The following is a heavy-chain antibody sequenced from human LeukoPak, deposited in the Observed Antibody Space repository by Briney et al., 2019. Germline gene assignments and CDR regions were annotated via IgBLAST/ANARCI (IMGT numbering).Heavy chain of an antibody. CDR2: IRYDGSNK. Sequence: PGGSLRLXCAASGFTFSSYGMHWVRQAPGKGLEWVAFIRYDGSNKYYADSVKGRFTISRDNSKNTLYLQMNSLRAEDTAVYYCAKTNVLRFLEWKNYSARLDYWGQGTLVTVSS. V-gene: IGHV3-30*02. CDR3: AKTNVLRFLEWKNYSARLDY. CDR1: GFTFSSYG. J-gene: IGHJ4*02. D-gene: IGHD3-3*01.